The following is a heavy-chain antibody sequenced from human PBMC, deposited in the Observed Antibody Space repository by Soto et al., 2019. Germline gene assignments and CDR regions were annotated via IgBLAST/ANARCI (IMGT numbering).Heavy chain of an antibody. Sequence: PGGSLRLSCAASGFTFSSYSMNWVRQAPGKGLEWVSYISSSSSTIYYADSVKGRFTISRDNAKNSLYLQMNSLRAEDTAVYYCARAGLMVFGHYYGMDVWGPGTTVNVSS. CDR2: ISSSSSTI. CDR3: ARAGLMVFGHYYGMDV. D-gene: IGHD2-8*01. J-gene: IGHJ6*02. CDR1: GFTFSSYS. V-gene: IGHV3-48*04.